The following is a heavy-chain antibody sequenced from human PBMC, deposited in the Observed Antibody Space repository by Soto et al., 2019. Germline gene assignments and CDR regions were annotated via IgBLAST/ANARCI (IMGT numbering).Heavy chain of an antibody. Sequence: GGSLRLSCAASGFTFSSYAMHWVRQAPGKGLEWVAVISYDGSNKYYADSVKGRFTISRDNSKNTLYLQMNSLRAEDTAVYYCAREGVRGVIILTYYYYGMDVWGQGTTVTVSS. D-gene: IGHD3-10*01. CDR2: ISYDGSNK. CDR1: GFTFSSYA. J-gene: IGHJ6*02. CDR3: AREGVRGVIILTYYYYGMDV. V-gene: IGHV3-30-3*01.